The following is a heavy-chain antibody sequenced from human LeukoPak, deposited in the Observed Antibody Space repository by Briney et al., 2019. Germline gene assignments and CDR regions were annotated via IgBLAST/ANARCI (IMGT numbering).Heavy chain of an antibody. CDR2: IYYSVST. D-gene: IGHD5-18*01. CDR3: ARGSYYSYDDYYFDY. CDR1: GGSISSYY. J-gene: IGHJ4*02. Sequence: PSETLSLTCTVSGGSISSYYWSWIRQPPGKGLEWIGYIYYSVSTNYNPSLKSRVTISVDTSKNQFSLKLSSVTAADTAVYYCARGSYYSYDDYYFDYWGQGTLVTVSS. V-gene: IGHV4-59*01.